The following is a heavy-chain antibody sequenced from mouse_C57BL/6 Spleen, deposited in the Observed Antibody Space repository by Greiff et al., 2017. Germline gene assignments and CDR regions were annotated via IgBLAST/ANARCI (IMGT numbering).Heavy chain of an antibody. CDR2: FYPGRGSI. CDR3: ARHEDCYYGSSTTGYFDV. J-gene: IGHJ1*03. CDR1: GYTFTEYT. V-gene: IGHV1-62-2*01. D-gene: IGHD1-1*01. Sequence: VQLVESGAELVKPGASVKLSCKASGYTFTEYTIHWVKQRSGQGLEWIGWFYPGRGSIKYNEKFKDKATLTADKSSSTVYMELRRLTSEDSAVYFCARHEDCYYGSSTTGYFDVWGTGTTVTVSS.